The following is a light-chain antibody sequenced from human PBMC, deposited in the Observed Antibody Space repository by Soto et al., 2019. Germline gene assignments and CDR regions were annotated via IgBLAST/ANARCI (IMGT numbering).Light chain of an antibody. V-gene: IGLV1-36*01. CDR3: AAWDDSLNGVI. Sequence: QPVLTQPPSVSEAPRQRVTISCSGSSSNIGNNGVNWYQQLPGKAPKLLIYQDDLLPSGVSDRFSGSKSGTSASLAISGLQSEDEADYYCAAWDDSLNGVIFGGGTQLTVL. CDR2: QDD. J-gene: IGLJ2*01. CDR1: SSNIGNNG.